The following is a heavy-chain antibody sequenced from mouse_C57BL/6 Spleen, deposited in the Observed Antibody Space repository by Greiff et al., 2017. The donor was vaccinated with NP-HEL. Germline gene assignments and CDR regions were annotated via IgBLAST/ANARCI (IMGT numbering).Heavy chain of an antibody. J-gene: IGHJ3*01. CDR1: GYTFTSYW. V-gene: IGHV1-55*01. D-gene: IGHD2-4*01. CDR2: IYPGSGST. CDR3: AREEGLRREAVFAY. Sequence: QVQLKQPGAELVKPGASVKMSCKASGYTFTSYWITWVKQRPGQGLEWIGDIYPGSGSTNYNEKFKSKATLTVDTSSSTAYMQLSSLTSEDSAVYYCAREEGLRREAVFAYWGQGTLVTVSA.